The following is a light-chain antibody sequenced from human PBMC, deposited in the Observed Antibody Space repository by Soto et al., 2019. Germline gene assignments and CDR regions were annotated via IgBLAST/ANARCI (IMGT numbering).Light chain of an antibody. Sequence: EKVLTQSPATLSVSPGERATLSCRASHSISSSLAWYQQNPGQAPRLLIYGASSRATGVPDRFSGSGSGTDFTLTITRLEPEDFAVYYCQQYDFGGGTKVDIK. V-gene: IGKV3-20*01. CDR3: QQYD. J-gene: IGKJ4*01. CDR1: HSISSS. CDR2: GAS.